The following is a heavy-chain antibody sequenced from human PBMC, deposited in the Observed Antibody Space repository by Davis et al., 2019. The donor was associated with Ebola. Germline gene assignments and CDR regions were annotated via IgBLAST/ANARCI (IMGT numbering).Heavy chain of an antibody. CDR1: GGSISSSSYY. Sequence: GSLRLSCTVSGGSISSSSYYWGWIRQPPGKGLESIGSIYYSGSTYYNPSLKSRVTISVDTSKNQFSLKLSSVTAADTAVYYCARVDSSSWYDYWGQGTLVTVSS. CDR3: ARVDSSSWYDY. V-gene: IGHV4-39*01. CDR2: IYYSGST. D-gene: IGHD6-13*01. J-gene: IGHJ4*02.